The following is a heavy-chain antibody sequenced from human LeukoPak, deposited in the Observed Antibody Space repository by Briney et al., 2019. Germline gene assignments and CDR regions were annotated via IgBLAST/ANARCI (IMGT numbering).Heavy chain of an antibody. D-gene: IGHD4/OR15-4a*01. Sequence: PETMSLTSAVYGGSFSGYYWSWIRQPPGKGLEWIGEINHSGSTNYNPSLKSRVTISVDTSKNQFSLKLSSVTAADTAVYYCARGPAKMRASDYWGQGTLVTVSS. V-gene: IGHV4-34*01. CDR1: GGSFSGYY. CDR3: ARGPAKMRASDY. CDR2: INHSGST. J-gene: IGHJ4*02.